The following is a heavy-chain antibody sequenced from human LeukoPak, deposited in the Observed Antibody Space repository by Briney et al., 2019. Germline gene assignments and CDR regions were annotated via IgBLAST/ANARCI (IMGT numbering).Heavy chain of an antibody. CDR3: AKGMEPLTEGYCSGGSCYSGEGNYYYYYYMDV. V-gene: IGHV3-23*01. Sequence: PGGSLRLSCAASGFTFSSYAMSWVRQAPGKGLEWVSAISGSGGSTYYADSVKGRITISRDNSKNTLYLQMNSLRAEDTAVYYCAKGMEPLTEGYCSGGSCYSGEGNYYYYYYMDVWGKGTTVTVSS. J-gene: IGHJ6*03. CDR1: GFTFSSYA. D-gene: IGHD2-15*01. CDR2: ISGSGGST.